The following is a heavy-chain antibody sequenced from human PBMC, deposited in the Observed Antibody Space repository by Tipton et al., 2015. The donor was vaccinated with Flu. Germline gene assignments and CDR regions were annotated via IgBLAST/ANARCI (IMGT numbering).Heavy chain of an antibody. CDR3: ARTLYYYDSSGYPAFRLDY. J-gene: IGHJ4*02. D-gene: IGHD3-22*01. V-gene: IGHV2-26*01. CDR1: GLSLSNARMG. CDR2: IFSNDEK. Sequence: LVKPTQTLTLTCTVSGLSLSNARMGVSWIRQPPGKALEWLAHIFSNDEKSYSTSLKSRLTISKDTSKSQVVLTMTNMDPVDTATYYCARTLYYYDSSGYPAFRLDYWGQGTLVTVSS.